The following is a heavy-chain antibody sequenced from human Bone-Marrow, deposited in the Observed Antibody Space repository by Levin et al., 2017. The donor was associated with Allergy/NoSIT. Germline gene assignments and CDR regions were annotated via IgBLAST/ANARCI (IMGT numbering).Heavy chain of an antibody. J-gene: IGHJ4*02. V-gene: IGHV3-21*01. CDR1: GFSFSGYS. D-gene: IGHD2-8*01. Sequence: NAGGSLRLSCAASGFSFSGYSMNWVRQAPGKGLEWVSSISVFTGNTYYSDSVKGRFTISRDNAMNSLYLQMNSLRAEDTAVYYCAGERSAVGDILHFDYWGQGALVTVSS. CDR2: ISVFTGNT. CDR3: AGERSAVGDILHFDY.